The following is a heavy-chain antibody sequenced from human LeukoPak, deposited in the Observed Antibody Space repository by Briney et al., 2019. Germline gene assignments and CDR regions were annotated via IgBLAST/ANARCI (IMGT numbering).Heavy chain of an antibody. J-gene: IGHJ6*02. V-gene: IGHV3-7*03. CDR1: GFNFQYVW. D-gene: IGHD3-16*01. CDR2: INHNGNVN. Sequence: GGSLRLSCAASGFNFQYVWMNWARQAPGKGLEWVASINHNGNVNYYVDSVKGRFTISRDNAKNSLYLQMSNLRAEDTAVYFCARGGGLDVWGQGATVTVSS. CDR3: ARGGGLDV.